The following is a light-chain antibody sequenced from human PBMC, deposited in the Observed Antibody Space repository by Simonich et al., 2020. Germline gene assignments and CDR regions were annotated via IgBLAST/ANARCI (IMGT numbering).Light chain of an antibody. J-gene: IGLJ3*02. Sequence: QSALTQPTAVSGSPGQPITISRTGTSSYFVRYNLVPRYQQHPGKAPQLMIYEVSKRPTGVSNRFSGSKSGNTSSLTISGLQAEDEADYYCCSYAGSSTLVFGGETKLTVL. CDR1: SSYFVRYNL. V-gene: IGLV2-23*02. CDR3: CSYAGSSTLV. CDR2: EVS.